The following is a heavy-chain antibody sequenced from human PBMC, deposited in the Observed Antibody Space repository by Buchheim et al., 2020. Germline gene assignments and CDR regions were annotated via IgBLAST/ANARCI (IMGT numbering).Heavy chain of an antibody. CDR1: GFTFSSYA. D-gene: IGHD2-21*02. Sequence: VQLVESGGGLVQPGRSLRLSCAASGFTFSSYAMHWVRQAPGKGLEWVAVISYDGSNKYYADSVKGRFTISRDNSKNTLYLQMNSLRAEDTAVYYCARDQHIVVVTATYYYYYGMDVWGQGTT. CDR3: ARDQHIVVVTATYYYYYGMDV. CDR2: ISYDGSNK. V-gene: IGHV3-30-3*01. J-gene: IGHJ6*02.